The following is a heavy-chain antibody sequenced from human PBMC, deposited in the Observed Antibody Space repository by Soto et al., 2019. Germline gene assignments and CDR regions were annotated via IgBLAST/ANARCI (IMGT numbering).Heavy chain of an antibody. J-gene: IGHJ6*02. D-gene: IGHD4-4*01. V-gene: IGHV4-34*01. Sequence: SETLSLTCAVYGGSFSGYYWSWIRQPPGKGLEWIGEINHSGSTNYNPSLKSRVTISVDTSKNQFSLKLSSVTAADTAVYYCARGLQKIPYYYYYYGIDVWGQGTTVTVSS. CDR1: GGSFSGYY. CDR3: ARGLQKIPYYYYYYGIDV. CDR2: INHSGST.